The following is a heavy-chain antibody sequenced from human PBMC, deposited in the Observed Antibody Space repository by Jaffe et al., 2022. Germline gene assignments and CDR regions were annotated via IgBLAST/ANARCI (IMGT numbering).Heavy chain of an antibody. Sequence: EVQLVESGGGLVQPGRSLRLSCAASGFTFDDYAMHWVRQAPGKGLEWVSGISWNSGSIGYADSVKGRFTISRDNAKNSLYLQMNSLRAEDTALYYCARSARYSSSWYQAPPYYYMDVWGKGTTVTVSS. CDR1: GFTFDDYA. CDR3: ARSARYSSSWYQAPPYYYMDV. D-gene: IGHD6-13*01. CDR2: ISWNSGSI. V-gene: IGHV3-9*01. J-gene: IGHJ6*03.